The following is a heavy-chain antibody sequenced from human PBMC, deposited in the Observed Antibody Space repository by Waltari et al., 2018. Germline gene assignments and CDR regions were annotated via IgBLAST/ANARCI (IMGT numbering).Heavy chain of an antibody. CDR3: ARGGYGDYGENWFDP. J-gene: IGHJ5*02. V-gene: IGHV3-21*01. D-gene: IGHD4-17*01. CDR2: ISSSSSYI. Sequence: EVQLVESGGGLVKPGGSLRLSCAASGFTFSSYSMNWVRQAPGKGLEWVSSISSSSSYIYYADSVKGRFTISRDNAKNSLYLQMNSLRAEDTAVYYCARGGYGDYGENWFDPWGQGTLVTVSS. CDR1: GFTFSSYS.